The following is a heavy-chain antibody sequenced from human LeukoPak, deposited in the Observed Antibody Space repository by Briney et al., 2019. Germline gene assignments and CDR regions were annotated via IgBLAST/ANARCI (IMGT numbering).Heavy chain of an antibody. CDR1: GGSISSSSYY. D-gene: IGHD5-12*01. CDR3: ARRRVYSGSGEFDF. V-gene: IGHV4-61*01. J-gene: IGHJ4*02. CDR2: IHYSGTT. Sequence: PSETLSLTCTVSGGSISSSSYYWRWIRQPPGKGLEWIGYIHYSGTTNYNPSLKSRVTISLDTSRNQFSLKLRSVTTADTAVYYCARRRVYSGSGEFDFWGQGTLVTVSS.